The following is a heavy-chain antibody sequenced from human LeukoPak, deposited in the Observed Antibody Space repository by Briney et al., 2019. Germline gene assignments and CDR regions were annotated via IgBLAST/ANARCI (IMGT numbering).Heavy chain of an antibody. CDR1: GITFISYD. D-gene: IGHD6-6*01. V-gene: IGHV3-13*04. CDR2: IGPSGDT. J-gene: IGHJ4*02. Sequence: GGSLRLSCSASGITFISYDMDWVRQATGERLEWVSVIGPSGDTYYPASVRGRFTISREDARNSLYLQMNSLRDGDTAVYYCARGYSTSSSPDYWGQGTLVTVSS. CDR3: ARGYSTSSSPDY.